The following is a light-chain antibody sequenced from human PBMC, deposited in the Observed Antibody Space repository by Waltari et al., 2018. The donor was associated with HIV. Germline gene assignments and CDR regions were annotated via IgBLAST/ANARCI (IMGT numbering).Light chain of an antibody. CDR3: AAWDDSLSGPV. J-gene: IGLJ3*02. CDR2: RHN. V-gene: IGLV1-47*01. CDR1: TSTIGNNY. Sequence: QSVLTPPPSASATPGQRVTIPCSGATSTIGNNYVSWYQQLPGTAPKLLIYRHNQRPSGVPDRFSGSKSGTSASLAISGLRSEDEADYYCAAWDDSLSGPVFGGGTKLTVL.